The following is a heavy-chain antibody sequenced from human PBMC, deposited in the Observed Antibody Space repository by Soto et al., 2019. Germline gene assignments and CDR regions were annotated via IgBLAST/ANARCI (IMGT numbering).Heavy chain of an antibody. CDR1: GFTFSSYA. J-gene: IGHJ4*02. Sequence: VGSLRLSCAASGFTFSSYAMSWVRQAPGKGLEWVSTISGSGGSTYYADSVKGRFTISRDNSKNTLYLQMNSLRAEDTAVYYCAKDHNTMIVVVNVDYWGQGTMVTVSS. CDR3: AKDHNTMIVVVNVDY. D-gene: IGHD3-22*01. V-gene: IGHV3-23*01. CDR2: ISGSGGST.